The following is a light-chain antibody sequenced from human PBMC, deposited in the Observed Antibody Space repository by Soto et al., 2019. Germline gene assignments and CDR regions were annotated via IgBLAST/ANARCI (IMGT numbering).Light chain of an antibody. CDR1: QSVSSSY. CDR2: GAS. CDR3: HQYGNRPWT. J-gene: IGKJ1*01. Sequence: EIELTQSPVTLSLSPGERATLSCRASQSVSSSYLAWYQQKPGQAPRLLIYGASRKATGIPDRFSGSGSGTEFTLTISRMEPEDFAVYYYHQYGNRPWTFGQGTKVEIK. V-gene: IGKV3-20*01.